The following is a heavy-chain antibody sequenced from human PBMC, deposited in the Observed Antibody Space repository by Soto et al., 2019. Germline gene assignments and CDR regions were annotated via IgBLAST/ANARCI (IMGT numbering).Heavy chain of an antibody. CDR3: ARGLAAAGFNWFDP. CDR1: GYTFTGYY. CDR2: INPNSGGT. D-gene: IGHD6-13*01. J-gene: IGHJ5*02. Sequence: ASVKVSCKASGYTFTGYYMHWVRQAPGQGLEWMGWINPNSGGTNYAQKFQGRVTMTRDTSISTAYMELSRLRSDDTAVYYCARGLAAAGFNWFDPWGQGTLVTVSS. V-gene: IGHV1-2*02.